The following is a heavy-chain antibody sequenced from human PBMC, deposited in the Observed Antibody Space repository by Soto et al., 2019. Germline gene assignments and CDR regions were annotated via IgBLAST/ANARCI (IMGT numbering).Heavy chain of an antibody. V-gene: IGHV3-53*04. CDR3: ARESVNRIGDYGAFDI. D-gene: IGHD4-17*01. CDR2: IYSGGST. J-gene: IGHJ3*02. CDR1: GFTVSSSY. Sequence: EVQLVESGGGLVQPGGSLRLSCAASGFTVSSSYMSWVRQAPGKGLEWVSVIYSGGSTYYADSVKGRFTISRHNSKNTLNLQMNSLRAEDSAVYYCARESVNRIGDYGAFDIWGQGTMVTVSS.